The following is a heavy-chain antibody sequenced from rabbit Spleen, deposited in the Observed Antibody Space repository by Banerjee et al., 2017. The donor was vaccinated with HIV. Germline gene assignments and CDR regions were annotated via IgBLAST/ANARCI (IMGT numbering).Heavy chain of an antibody. CDR2: INMVTGKS. J-gene: IGHJ4*01. Sequence: QSLEESGGGLVKPGASLTLTCKASGFDFSSGYDMCWVRQAPGKGLEWITCINMVTGKSVYASWAKGRFTCSKTSSTTVTLQMTRLTAADTATYFCARDLVAVIGWNFNLWGPGTLVTVS. CDR1: GFDFSSGYD. D-gene: IGHD4-1*01. V-gene: IGHV1S40*01. CDR3: ARDLVAVIGWNFNL.